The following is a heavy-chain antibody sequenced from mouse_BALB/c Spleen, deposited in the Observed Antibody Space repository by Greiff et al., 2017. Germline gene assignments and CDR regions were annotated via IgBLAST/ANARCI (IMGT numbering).Heavy chain of an antibody. V-gene: IGHV5-9-4*01. CDR3: ARERPIYDGYYVPFAY. Sequence: EVMLVESGGGLVKPGGSLKLSCAASGFTFSSYAMSWVRQSPEKRLEWVAEISSGGSYTYYPDTVTGRFTISRDNAKNTLYLEMSSLRSEDTAMYYCARERPIYDGYYVPFAYWGQGTLVTVSA. CDR2: ISSGGSYT. CDR1: GFTFSSYA. D-gene: IGHD2-3*01. J-gene: IGHJ3*01.